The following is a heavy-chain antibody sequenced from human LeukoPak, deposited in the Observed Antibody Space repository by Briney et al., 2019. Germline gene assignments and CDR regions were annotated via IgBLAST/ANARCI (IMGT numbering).Heavy chain of an antibody. V-gene: IGHV4-4*07. CDR3: ARRGSWGESRPFDY. CDR2: IYTSGST. Sequence: SETLSLTCTVSGGSISSYYWSWIRQPAGKGLEWIGRIYTSGSTNYNPSLKSRVTMSVDTSKNQFSLKLSSVTAADTAVYYCARRGSWGESRPFDYWGQGSLVTVSS. CDR1: GGSISSYY. J-gene: IGHJ4*02. D-gene: IGHD3-16*01.